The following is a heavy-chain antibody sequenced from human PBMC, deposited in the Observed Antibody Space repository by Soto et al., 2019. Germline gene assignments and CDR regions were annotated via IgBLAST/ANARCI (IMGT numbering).Heavy chain of an antibody. Sequence: GGSLRLSCAASGFTFSSYWMSWVRQAPGEGLEWVANIKQDGSEKYYVDSVKGRFTISRDNAKNSLYLQMNSLRAEDTAVYYCATYSSSTSRNYCYYGMDVWGQGTTVTVSS. CDR2: IKQDGSEK. CDR3: ATYSSSTSRNYCYYGMDV. V-gene: IGHV3-7*05. CDR1: GFTFSSYW. D-gene: IGHD6-13*01. J-gene: IGHJ6*02.